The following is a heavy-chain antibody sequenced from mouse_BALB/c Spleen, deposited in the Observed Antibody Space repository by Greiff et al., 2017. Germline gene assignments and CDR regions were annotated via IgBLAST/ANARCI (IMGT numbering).Heavy chain of an antibody. Sequence: EVHLVESGGGLVKPGGSLKLSCAASGFTFSSYAMSWVRQSPEKRLEWVAEISSGGSYTYYPDTVTGRFTISRDNAKNTLYLEMSSLRSEDTAMYYCAREKYGNDGTGAMDYWGQGTSVTVSS. CDR1: GFTFSSYA. CDR3: AREKYGNDGTGAMDY. V-gene: IGHV5-9-4*01. D-gene: IGHD2-10*02. J-gene: IGHJ4*01. CDR2: ISSGGSYT.